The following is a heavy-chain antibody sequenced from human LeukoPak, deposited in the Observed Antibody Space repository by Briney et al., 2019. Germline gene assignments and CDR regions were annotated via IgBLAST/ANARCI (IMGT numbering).Heavy chain of an antibody. CDR1: GYTFTSYG. V-gene: IGHV1-18*01. CDR3: ARGLPGYDSSGYYYVFDY. J-gene: IGHJ4*02. Sequence: ASVKVSCKASGYTFTSYGISWVRQAPGQGLEWMGWISAYNGNTNYAQKLQGRVTMTTDTSTSTAYMELRSLRSDDTAVYYCARGLPGYDSSGYYYVFDYWGQGTLVTVSS. D-gene: IGHD3-22*01. CDR2: ISAYNGNT.